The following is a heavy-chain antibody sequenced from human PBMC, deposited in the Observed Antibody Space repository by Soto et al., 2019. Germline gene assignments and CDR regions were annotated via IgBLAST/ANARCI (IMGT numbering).Heavy chain of an antibody. V-gene: IGHV4-34*01. D-gene: IGHD6-6*01. CDR3: ARLSSRPHYYYYSSMDV. Sequence: SETLSLTCAVYGGSFSGYYWSWIRQPPGKGLEWIGEINHSGSTNYNPSLKSRVTISVDTSKNQFSLKLSSVTAADTAVYYCARLSSRPHYYYYSSMDVWGKGTTVTVSS. CDR2: INHSGST. CDR1: GGSFSGYY. J-gene: IGHJ6*03.